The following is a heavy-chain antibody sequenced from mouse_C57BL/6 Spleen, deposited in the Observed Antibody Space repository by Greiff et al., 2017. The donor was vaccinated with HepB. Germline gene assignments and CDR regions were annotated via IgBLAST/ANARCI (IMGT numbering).Heavy chain of an antibody. J-gene: IGHJ2*01. CDR2: IYPGSGST. D-gene: IGHD1-1*01. V-gene: IGHV1-55*01. CDR1: GYTFTSYW. Sequence: VQLQQPGAELVKPGASVKMSCKASGYTFTSYWITWVKQRPGQGLEWIGDIYPGSGSTNYNEKFKSKATLTVDTSSSTAYMQLSSLTSEDSAVYYCARGFEYYGSSFFDYWGQGTTLTVSS. CDR3: ARGFEYYGSSFFDY.